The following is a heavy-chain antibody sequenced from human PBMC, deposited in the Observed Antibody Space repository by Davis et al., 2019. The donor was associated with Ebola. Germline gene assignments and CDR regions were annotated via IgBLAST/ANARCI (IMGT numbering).Heavy chain of an antibody. Sequence: KVSCKASGYSFLNYWIAWVRQMPGKGLEWMGIIYPGDSDTRNSPSFQGQVTISADKSITTAYLHWSSLKASDTAMYYCARRLRGTYSGYDYYFDYWGQGTLVTVSS. J-gene: IGHJ4*02. CDR2: IYPGDSDT. CDR1: GYSFLNYW. V-gene: IGHV5-51*01. D-gene: IGHD5-12*01. CDR3: ARRLRGTYSGYDYYFDY.